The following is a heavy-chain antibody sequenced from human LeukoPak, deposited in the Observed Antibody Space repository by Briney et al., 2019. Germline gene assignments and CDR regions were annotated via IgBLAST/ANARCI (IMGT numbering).Heavy chain of an antibody. CDR2: LYSTGTI. CDR1: GFTVSGNY. D-gene: IGHD3-9*01. CDR3: TRDIDDVLTGDDAFDV. Sequence: PGGSLRLSCAASGFTVSGNYMSWVRQAPGKGLEWVSVLYSTGTIYYADSVKGRFTISRDNAESSVYLQMNSLRVDDTGLYYCTRDIDDVLTGDDAFDVWGQGTVVTVST. V-gene: IGHV3-53*01. J-gene: IGHJ3*01.